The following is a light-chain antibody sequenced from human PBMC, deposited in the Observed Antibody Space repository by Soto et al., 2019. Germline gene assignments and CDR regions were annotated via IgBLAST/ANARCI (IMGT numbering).Light chain of an antibody. V-gene: IGLV2-8*01. Sequence: QSALTQPPSACGSPGQSVTISCTGPSIDVGGYNYLSWFQQHPGKAPKLIIHEVNQRPSGVPDRFSGSKSGNTASLTVSGLQAEDEGTDYWSSDRRDSNVVFGKATKVTV. CDR2: EVN. CDR3: SSDRRDSNVV. CDR1: SIDVGGYNY. J-gene: IGLJ1*01.